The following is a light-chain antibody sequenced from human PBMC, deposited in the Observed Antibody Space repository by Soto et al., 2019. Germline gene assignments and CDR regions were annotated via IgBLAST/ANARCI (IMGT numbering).Light chain of an antibody. CDR1: QSVFYNSNNKHY. CDR3: EQDYSTSIT. J-gene: IGKJ4*01. CDR2: WAS. Sequence: DIVMTQSPDSLAVSLGERATINCKPIQSVFYNSNNKHYIAWYQHKPGQPPRLLIYWASTRESGVPDRFSGSGSGRAFTLTISSLQPEDAAVYSGEQDYSTSITFGGGTIVESK. V-gene: IGKV4-1*01.